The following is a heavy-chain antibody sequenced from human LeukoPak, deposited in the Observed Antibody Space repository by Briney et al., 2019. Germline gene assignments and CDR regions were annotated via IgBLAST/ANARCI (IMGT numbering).Heavy chain of an antibody. D-gene: IGHD3-22*01. J-gene: IGHJ6*02. Sequence: GASVKVSCKASGYTFTSYGISWVRQAPGQGLEWMGRIIPILGIANYAQKFQGRVTITADKSTSTAYMELSSLRSEDTAVYYCAREKMLAGYYDSSGPSNGGMDVWGQGTTVTVSS. CDR3: AREKMLAGYYDSSGPSNGGMDV. V-gene: IGHV1-69*04. CDR2: IIPILGIA. CDR1: GYTFTSYG.